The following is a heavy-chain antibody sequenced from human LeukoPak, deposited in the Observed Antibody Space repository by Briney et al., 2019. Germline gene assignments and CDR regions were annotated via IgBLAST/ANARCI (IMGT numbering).Heavy chain of an antibody. CDR2: ISGSGGST. CDR3: AKGGYCSGGSCYGLFDY. CDR1: GFTFSSYA. D-gene: IGHD2-15*01. Sequence: SGGSLRLSYAASGFTFSSYAMSWVRQAPGKGLEWVSAISGSGGSTYYADSVKGRFTISRDNSKNTLYLQMNSLRAEDTAVYYCAKGGYCSGGSCYGLFDYWGQGTLVTVSS. J-gene: IGHJ4*02. V-gene: IGHV3-23*01.